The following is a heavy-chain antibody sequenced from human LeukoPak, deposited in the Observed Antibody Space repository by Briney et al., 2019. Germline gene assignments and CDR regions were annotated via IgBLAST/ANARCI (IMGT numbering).Heavy chain of an antibody. J-gene: IGHJ3*02. CDR2: IYYSGST. Sequence: SETLSLTCTVSGGSISSYYWSWIRQPPGKGLEWIGYIYYSGSTNYNPSLKSRVTISVDTSKNQFSLKLSSVTAADTAVYYCARGRSWYYDFWSGNTHDAFDIWGQGTMVTVSS. CDR1: GGSISSYY. CDR3: ARGRSWYYDFWSGNTHDAFDI. V-gene: IGHV4-59*12. D-gene: IGHD3-3*01.